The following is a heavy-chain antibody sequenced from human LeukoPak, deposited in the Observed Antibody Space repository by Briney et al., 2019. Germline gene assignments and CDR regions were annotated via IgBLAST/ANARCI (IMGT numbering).Heavy chain of an antibody. CDR2: IYYSGST. Sequence: SQTLSLTCTVSGGSISSGGYYWSWIRQHPGKGLEWIGYIYYSGSTYYNPSLKSRVTISVDTSKNQFSLKLSSVTAADTAVYYCARDLESGSYYNVHAFDIWGQGTMVTVSS. CDR1: GGSISSGGYY. CDR3: ARDLESGSYYNVHAFDI. V-gene: IGHV4-31*03. D-gene: IGHD3-10*01. J-gene: IGHJ3*02.